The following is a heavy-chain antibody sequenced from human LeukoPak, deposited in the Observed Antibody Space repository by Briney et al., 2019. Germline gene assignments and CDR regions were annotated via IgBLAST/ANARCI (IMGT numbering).Heavy chain of an antibody. CDR2: MNPNSGNT. CDR1: GYTFTSYD. V-gene: IGHV1-8*03. Sequence: ASVKVSCKASGYTFTSYDINWVRQATGQGPEWMGWMNPNSGNTGYAQKFQGRVTITRSTSISTAYMELSSLRSEDTAVYYCAREPAPRNAFDIWGQGTMVTVSS. CDR3: AREPAPRNAFDI. J-gene: IGHJ3*02.